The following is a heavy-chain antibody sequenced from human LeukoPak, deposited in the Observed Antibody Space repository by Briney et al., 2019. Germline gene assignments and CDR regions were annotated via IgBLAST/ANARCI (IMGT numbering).Heavy chain of an antibody. Sequence: PGGSLRLSCAASGFTFSSYAMHWVRQAPGKGLEYVSAISSNGGSTYYANSVKGRFTISRDNSKNTLYLQMGSLRAEDMAVYYCARNPTQMGPSATFSGLDYWGQGTLVTVSS. D-gene: IGHD2/OR15-2a*01. CDR1: GFTFSSYA. CDR3: ARNPTQMGPSATFSGLDY. V-gene: IGHV3-64*01. J-gene: IGHJ4*02. CDR2: ISSNGGST.